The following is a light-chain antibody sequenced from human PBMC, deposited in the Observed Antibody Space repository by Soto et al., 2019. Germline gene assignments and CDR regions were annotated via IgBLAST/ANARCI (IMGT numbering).Light chain of an antibody. CDR2: DAS. CDR3: QQYNNWPPLT. Sequence: EMVMTQSPATLSVSPGDRATLSCRASQSVSSSLAWYQQIPGQAPRLLIYDASTRATGIPARFGGSGSGTEFTLTISSLQSEDFAVYYCQQYNNWPPLTFGGGTKVDI. CDR1: QSVSSS. J-gene: IGKJ4*01. V-gene: IGKV3-15*01.